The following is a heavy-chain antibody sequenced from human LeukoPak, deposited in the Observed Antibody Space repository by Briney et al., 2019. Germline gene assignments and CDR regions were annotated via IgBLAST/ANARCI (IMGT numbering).Heavy chain of an antibody. Sequence: SETLSLTCTVSGGSISSYYWSWIRQPPGKGLEWIGYIYYSGSTNYNPSLKSRVTISVDTSKNHFSLKLSSVTAADTAVYYCARDRSGYVNYDYWGQGTLVTVSS. J-gene: IGHJ4*02. D-gene: IGHD6-19*01. V-gene: IGHV4-59*12. CDR2: IYYSGST. CDR1: GGSISSYY. CDR3: ARDRSGYVNYDY.